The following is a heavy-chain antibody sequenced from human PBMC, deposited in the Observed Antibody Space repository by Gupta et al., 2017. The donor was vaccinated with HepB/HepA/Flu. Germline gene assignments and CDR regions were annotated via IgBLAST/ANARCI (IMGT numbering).Heavy chain of an antibody. Sequence: EVQLVESGGGLVQPGWSLRLSCAASGFSCSDAWMNWVRQSPGKGLEWVANINPDGSLRRCVDSVKGRFTISRDNAKNLLYLQMNNLRDEDTAVYYCVRVDISWGQGTLVTVSS. V-gene: IGHV3-7*01. CDR1: GFSCSDAW. CDR3: VRVDIS. CDR2: INPDGSLR. J-gene: IGHJ5*02. D-gene: IGHD2-2*03.